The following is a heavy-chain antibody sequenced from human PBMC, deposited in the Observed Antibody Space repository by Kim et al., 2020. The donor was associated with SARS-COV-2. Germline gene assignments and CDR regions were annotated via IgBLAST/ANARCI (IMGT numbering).Heavy chain of an antibody. V-gene: IGHV4-61*07. J-gene: IGHJ6*02. Sequence: YIYNSGGTDYTPSPKRRVTISVDTSKNQFSLKLTSVTAADTAVYYCARLPFWGRGTTVTVSS. CDR3: ARLPF. CDR2: IYNSGGT.